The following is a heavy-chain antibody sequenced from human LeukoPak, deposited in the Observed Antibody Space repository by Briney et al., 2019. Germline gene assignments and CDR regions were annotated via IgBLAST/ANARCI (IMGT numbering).Heavy chain of an antibody. CDR3: ARGRESQLPPHFDY. J-gene: IGHJ4*02. V-gene: IGHV4-34*01. CDR2: INHSGST. CDR1: GGSFSGYY. D-gene: IGHD2-2*01. Sequence: KTSETLSLTCAVYGGSFSGYYWSWIRQPPGKGLEWIGEINHSGSTNYNPSLKSRVTISVDTSKNQFSLKLSSVTAADTAVYYCARGRESQLPPHFDYLGQGTLVTVSS.